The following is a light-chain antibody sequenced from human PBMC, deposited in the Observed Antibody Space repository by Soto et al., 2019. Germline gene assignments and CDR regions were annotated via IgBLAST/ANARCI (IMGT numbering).Light chain of an antibody. CDR3: MQALQTPPA. J-gene: IGKJ1*01. V-gene: IGKV2-28*01. Sequence: DIVMTQSPLSLPVTPGESASISCRSSQSLLHSNGYNYLDWYLQKPGQPPRLLMYLGSNRAPGVHDRFSDSGSGTDFTLKISRVEAEDVGVYYCMQALQTPPAFGQGTKVEIK. CDR1: QSLLHSNGYNY. CDR2: LGS.